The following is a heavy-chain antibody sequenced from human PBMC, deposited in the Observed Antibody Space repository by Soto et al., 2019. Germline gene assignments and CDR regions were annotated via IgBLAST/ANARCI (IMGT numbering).Heavy chain of an antibody. CDR2: IYYSGST. Sequence: SETLSLTCTVSGGSISSYYWSWIRQPPGKGLEWIGYIYYSGSTNYNPSLKSRVTISVDTSKNQFSLKLSSVTAADTAVYYCASLGYCSGGSCLKNDYWGQGTLVTVSS. J-gene: IGHJ4*02. V-gene: IGHV4-59*12. CDR3: ASLGYCSGGSCLKNDY. CDR1: GGSISSYY. D-gene: IGHD2-15*01.